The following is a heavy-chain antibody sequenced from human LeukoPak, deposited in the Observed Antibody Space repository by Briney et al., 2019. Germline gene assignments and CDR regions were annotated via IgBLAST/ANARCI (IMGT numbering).Heavy chain of an antibody. CDR3: AKGHGDYASKVLDYFDY. V-gene: IGHV3-30*18. Sequence: GGSLRLSCAASGFTVSSNYMSWVRQAPGKGLEWVAVISYDGSNKYYADSVKGRFTISRDNSKNTLYLQMNSLRAEDTAVYYCAKGHGDYASKVLDYFDYWGQGTLVTVSS. CDR1: GFTVSSNY. J-gene: IGHJ4*02. CDR2: ISYDGSNK. D-gene: IGHD4-17*01.